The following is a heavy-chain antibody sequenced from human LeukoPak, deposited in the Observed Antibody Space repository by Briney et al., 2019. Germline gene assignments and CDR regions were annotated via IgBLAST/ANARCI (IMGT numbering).Heavy chain of an antibody. D-gene: IGHD5-12*01. Sequence: ASVKVSCKASGYTFTSYAMHWVRQAPGQRLEWMGWINAGNGNTKYSQKFQGRVTITRDTSASTACMELSSLRSEDTAVYYCARDLSGYADFDYWGQGTLVTVSS. V-gene: IGHV1-3*01. CDR1: GYTFTSYA. CDR2: INAGNGNT. CDR3: ARDLSGYADFDY. J-gene: IGHJ4*02.